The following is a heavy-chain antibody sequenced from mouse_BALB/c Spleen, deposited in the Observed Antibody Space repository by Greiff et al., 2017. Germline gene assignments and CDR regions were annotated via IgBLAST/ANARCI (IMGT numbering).Heavy chain of an antibody. CDR1: GFTFSSYA. Sequence: EVKLVESGGGLVKPGGSLKLSCAASGFTFSSYAMSWVRQSPEKRLEWVAEISSGGSYTYYPDTVTGRFTISRDNAKNTLYLEMSSLRSEDTAIYYCARGLYYLDDWGQGTTLTVSS. V-gene: IGHV5-9-4*01. CDR2: ISSGGSYT. CDR3: ARGLYYLDD. J-gene: IGHJ2*01.